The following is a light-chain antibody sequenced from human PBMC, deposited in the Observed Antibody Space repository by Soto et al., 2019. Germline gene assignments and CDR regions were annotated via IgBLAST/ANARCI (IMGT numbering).Light chain of an antibody. CDR3: QQHGSSLWT. CDR1: QSVTSNY. CDR2: DAS. V-gene: IGKV3-20*01. Sequence: ENVLTQSPGTLSLSPGERATLSCRASQSVTSNYLAWYQQKPGQAPRLLIYDASSRATGIPDRFSGSGSGTDFTLTISRLEPEDFAVYYCQQHGSSLWTFGQGTNVEIK. J-gene: IGKJ1*01.